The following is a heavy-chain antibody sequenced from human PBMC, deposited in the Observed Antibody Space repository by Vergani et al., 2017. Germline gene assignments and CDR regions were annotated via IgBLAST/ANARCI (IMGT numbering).Heavy chain of an antibody. Sequence: QVQLQESGPGLVKPSETLSLTCTVSGGSISSYYWSWIRQPPGKGLEWIGYIYYSGSTNYNPSLKRRVTISVDTSKNQFSLKLSSVTAADTAVYYCARGIYGDYVSYYGMDVWGQGTTVTVSS. J-gene: IGHJ6*02. CDR1: GGSISSYY. CDR3: ARGIYGDYVSYYGMDV. D-gene: IGHD4-17*01. CDR2: IYYSGST. V-gene: IGHV4-59*01.